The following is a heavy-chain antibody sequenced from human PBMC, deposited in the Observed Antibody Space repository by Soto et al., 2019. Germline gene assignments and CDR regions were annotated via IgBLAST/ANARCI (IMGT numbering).Heavy chain of an antibody. V-gene: IGHV1-8*01. CDR3: ASDKVGMVDY. Sequence: QVQLVQSGAEVKKPGASVKVSCKASGYTFTSYDINWVRQATGQGLEWMGWMNPNSVNTGYAQKLQGGATMTRNTSISTAYMELSSLRCENTGLYYYASDKVGMVDYWGQGTLVSVSS. D-gene: IGHD5-12*01. CDR2: MNPNSVNT. J-gene: IGHJ4*02. CDR1: GYTFTSYD.